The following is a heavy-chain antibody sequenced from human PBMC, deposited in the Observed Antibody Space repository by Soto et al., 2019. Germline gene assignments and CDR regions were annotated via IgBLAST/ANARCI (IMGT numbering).Heavy chain of an antibody. CDR1: GFTVSSNY. Sequence: EVQLVESGGGLVQPGGSLSLSCAASGFTVSSNYMSWVRQAPGKGLEWVSVIYSGGSTYYADSVKGRFTISRDNSKNTLYLPMNSLRAENTAVYYCAREIYSRSSLFNYYYYYMDVWGKVTTVTVSS. V-gene: IGHV3-66*01. CDR2: IYSGGST. CDR3: AREIYSRSSLFNYYYYYMDV. J-gene: IGHJ6*03. D-gene: IGHD6-6*01.